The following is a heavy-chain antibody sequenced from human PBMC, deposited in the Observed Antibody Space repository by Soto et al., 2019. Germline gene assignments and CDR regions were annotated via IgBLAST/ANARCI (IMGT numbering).Heavy chain of an antibody. J-gene: IGHJ4*02. CDR3: ARTSGITPTRVFDY. V-gene: IGHV4-34*01. CDR2: INHSGST. D-gene: IGHD3-10*01. CDR1: DGSFSGYC. Sequence: VQLQQWGAGLLKPSETLSLTCAVYDGSFSGYCWSWIRQPAGKGLEWIGEINHSGSTNYNPSLKSRVTISVDTSKNQFSLKLTSVTAADTAVYYCARTSGITPTRVFDYWGQGTLVTVSS.